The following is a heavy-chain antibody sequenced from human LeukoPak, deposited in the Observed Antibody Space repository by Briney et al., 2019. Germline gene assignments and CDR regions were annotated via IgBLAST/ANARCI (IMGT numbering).Heavy chain of an antibody. CDR1: GFTFDDYA. V-gene: IGHV3-9*01. CDR2: ISWNSGSI. Sequence: GGSLRLSCAASGFTFDDYAMHWVRQAPGKGLEWVSGISWNSGSIGYADSVKGRFTISRDNAKNSLYLQMNSLRAEDTALYYCAKSADLLRFLERLPEYYFDYWGQGTLVTVSS. CDR3: AKSADLLRFLERLPEYYFDY. D-gene: IGHD3-3*01. J-gene: IGHJ4*02.